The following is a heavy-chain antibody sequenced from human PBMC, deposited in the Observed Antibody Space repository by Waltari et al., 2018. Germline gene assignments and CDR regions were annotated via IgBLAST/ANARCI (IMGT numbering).Heavy chain of an antibody. Sequence: EVQLVESGGGLVQPGRSLRLSCAASGFTFSSFAMGWVRQAPGKGLEWVSGVSGTGGLKYYADSVKGRFTISRDNAKNTVYLEISSLRADDTAVYYCAKPARGVIEDWFDSWGQGSLVSVSS. J-gene: IGHJ5*01. D-gene: IGHD3-10*01. CDR3: AKPARGVIEDWFDS. CDR2: VSGTGGLK. CDR1: GFTFSSFA. V-gene: IGHV3-23*04.